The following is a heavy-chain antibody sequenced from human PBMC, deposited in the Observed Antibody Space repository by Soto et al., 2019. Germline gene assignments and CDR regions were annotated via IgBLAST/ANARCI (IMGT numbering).Heavy chain of an antibody. J-gene: IGHJ6*02. CDR1: GFTFSSYA. Sequence: PGGSLRLSCAASGFTFSSYAMHWVRQAPGKGLEWVAVISYDGSNKYYADSVKGRFTISRDNSKSTLYLQMNSLRAEDTAVYYCARQYYGSGRSSPTNYYYGMDVWGQGTTVT. V-gene: IGHV3-30-3*01. D-gene: IGHD3-10*01. CDR2: ISYDGSNK. CDR3: ARQYYGSGRSSPTNYYYGMDV.